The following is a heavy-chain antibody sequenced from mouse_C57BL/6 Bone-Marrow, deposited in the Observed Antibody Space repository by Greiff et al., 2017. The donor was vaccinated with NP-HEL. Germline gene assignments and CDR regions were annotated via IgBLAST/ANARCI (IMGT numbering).Heavy chain of an antibody. CDR2: ISDGGSYT. V-gene: IGHV5-4*03. CDR1: GFTFSSYA. J-gene: IGHJ3*01. CDR3: ARYSNWASWFAY. D-gene: IGHD2-5*01. Sequence: EVMLVESGGGLVKPGGSLTLSCAASGFTFSSYAMSWVRQTPEKRLEWVATISDGGSYTYYPDNVKGRFTISRDNAKNNLYLQMSHLKSEDTAMYYCARYSNWASWFAYWGQGTLVTVSA.